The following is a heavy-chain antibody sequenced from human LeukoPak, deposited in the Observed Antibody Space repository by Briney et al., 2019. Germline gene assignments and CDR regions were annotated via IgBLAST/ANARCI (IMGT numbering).Heavy chain of an antibody. J-gene: IGHJ6*03. D-gene: IGHD3-22*01. CDR1: GGSFSDNY. CDR3: ARGLYHYDTSGYSASKYYMDV. CDR2: INHSGST. V-gene: IGHV4-34*01. Sequence: SETLSLTCAVYGGSFSDNYWTWIRQSPGKGLEFIGEINHSGSTNYNPSLKSRVTLSVDTSKNQFSLRLKSVTASDTAVYYCARGLYHYDTSGYSASKYYMDVWGKGTTVTVSS.